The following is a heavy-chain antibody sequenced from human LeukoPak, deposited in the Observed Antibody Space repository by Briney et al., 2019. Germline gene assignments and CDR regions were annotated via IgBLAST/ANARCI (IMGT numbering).Heavy chain of an antibody. CDR3: ARGHSWLSGYYSGGNYYYYYMDV. CDR1: GGTFSSYA. D-gene: IGHD3-3*01. CDR2: IIPIFGTA. V-gene: IGHV1-69*05. Sequence: SVKVSCKASGGTFSSYAISWVRQAPGQGLEWMGGIIPIFGTANYAQKFQGRVTITTDESTSTAYMELSSLRSEDTAVYYCARGHSWLSGYYSGGNYYYYYMDVWGKGTTVTVSS. J-gene: IGHJ6*03.